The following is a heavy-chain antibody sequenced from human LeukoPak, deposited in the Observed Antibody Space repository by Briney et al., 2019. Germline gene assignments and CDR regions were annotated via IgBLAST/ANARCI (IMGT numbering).Heavy chain of an antibody. D-gene: IGHD1-14*01. CDR2: ISGSGGST. V-gene: IGHV3-23*01. CDR3: AKDQQVTTGGNPDY. J-gene: IGHJ4*02. Sequence: GSLRLSCAASGFTFSSYAMSWVRQGPGKGLEWVSAISGSGGSTYYADSVKGRFTISRDNSKNTLYLQMNSLRAEDTAVYCCAKDQQVTTGGNPDYWGQGTLVAVSS. CDR1: GFTFSSYA.